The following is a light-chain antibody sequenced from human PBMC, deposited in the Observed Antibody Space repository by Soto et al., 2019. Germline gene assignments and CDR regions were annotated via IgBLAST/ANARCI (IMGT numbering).Light chain of an antibody. CDR1: QGVSTY. CDR2: DAS. Sequence: QARGTLSLSPGERATLCCRASQGVSTYLASSQQKPGQARRLLIYDASTRGTGIRARFSGSGPGTDLTLRIISLEAEDFAVCYCQKRSTWLFGQGPRLEI. CDR3: QKRSTWL. J-gene: IGKJ5*01. V-gene: IGKV3D-11*01.